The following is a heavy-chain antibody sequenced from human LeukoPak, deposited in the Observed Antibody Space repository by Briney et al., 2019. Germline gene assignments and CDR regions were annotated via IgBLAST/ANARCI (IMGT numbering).Heavy chain of an antibody. Sequence: SETLSLTCTVSGGSISSSSYYWGWIRQPPGKGLEWIGSIYYSGSTYYNPSLKSRVTISVDTSKNQFSLKLSSVTAADTAVYYCARQVGYSSDWSVWYFDPWGRGTLVTVSS. CDR3: ARQVGYSSDWSVWYFDP. D-gene: IGHD6-19*01. J-gene: IGHJ2*01. V-gene: IGHV4-39*01. CDR2: IYYSGST. CDR1: GGSISSSSYY.